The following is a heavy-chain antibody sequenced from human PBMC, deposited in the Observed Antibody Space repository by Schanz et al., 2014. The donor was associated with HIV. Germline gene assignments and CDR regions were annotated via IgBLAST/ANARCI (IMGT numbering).Heavy chain of an antibody. V-gene: IGHV1-18*01. J-gene: IGHJ4*03. CDR3: AKGQDWPGPQLDH. Sequence: QVQLVQSGPEVKKPGASVRVSCETSGYTFSDYDINWVRQAPGQGLEWMGWISAYNGNTNYAQKLQGRVTMTTDTSTSTAYMELRSLRSDDTAVYYCAKGQDWPGPQLDHWGHGSLVIVSS. D-gene: IGHD3-9*01. CDR2: ISAYNGNT. CDR1: GYTFSDYD.